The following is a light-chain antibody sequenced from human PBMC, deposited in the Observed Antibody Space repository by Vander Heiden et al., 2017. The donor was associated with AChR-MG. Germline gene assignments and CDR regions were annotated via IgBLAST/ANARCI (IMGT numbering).Light chain of an antibody. CDR3: QQDYDTPLT. Sequence: DIVMTQSPDSLAVSLGERATINCKSSQSVLYSSNNKNYLAWYQQKPGQPPKLLIYWASTRESGVPDRFSGSGSGTDFTLTISSLHAEDVAVYYCQQDYDTPLTFGGGTKVEMK. V-gene: IGKV4-1*01. CDR1: QSVLYSSNNKNY. CDR2: WAS. J-gene: IGKJ4*01.